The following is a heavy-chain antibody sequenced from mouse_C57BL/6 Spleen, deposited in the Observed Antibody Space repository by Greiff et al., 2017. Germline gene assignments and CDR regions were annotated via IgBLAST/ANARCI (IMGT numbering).Heavy chain of an antibody. Sequence: VQLQQPGAELVKPGASVKLSCKASGYTFTSYWMHWVKQRPGRGLEWIGRIDPNSGGTKYNEKFKSKATLTVDKPSSTAYMQIRSLTSEDSAVYDCARGGPGRDYYAMDYWGQGTSVTVSS. J-gene: IGHJ4*01. CDR1: GYTFTSYW. CDR3: ARGGPGRDYYAMDY. CDR2: IDPNSGGT. V-gene: IGHV1-72*01.